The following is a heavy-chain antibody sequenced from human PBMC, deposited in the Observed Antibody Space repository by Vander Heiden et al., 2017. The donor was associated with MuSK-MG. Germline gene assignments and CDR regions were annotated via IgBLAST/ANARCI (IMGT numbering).Heavy chain of an antibody. V-gene: IGHV4-34*01. D-gene: IGHD3-22*01. J-gene: IGHJ4*02. CDR3: ARGLVVVYFDY. CDR2: IHHSGST. Sequence: QVQLQQWGAGLLKPSETLSLTCAVYGGSFSGYYWSWIRQPPGKGLEWIGEIHHSGSTNYNPSLKSRVTISVDTSKDQFSLKLTSVTAADTAVYYCARGLVVVYFDYWGQGTLVTVSS. CDR1: GGSFSGYY.